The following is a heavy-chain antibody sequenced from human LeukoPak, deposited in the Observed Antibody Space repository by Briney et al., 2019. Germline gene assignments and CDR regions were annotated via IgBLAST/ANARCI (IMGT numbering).Heavy chain of an antibody. Sequence: GGSLRLSCAASGFTFRSYWMSWVRQAPGKGLEWVANIKQDGSEKYYADSVKGRFTISRDNAKNSLYLQMNSLRGEDTAVYYCARDGWPFDYWGQGTLVTVSS. D-gene: IGHD6-19*01. J-gene: IGHJ4*02. V-gene: IGHV3-7*04. CDR1: GFTFRSYW. CDR3: ARDGWPFDY. CDR2: IKQDGSEK.